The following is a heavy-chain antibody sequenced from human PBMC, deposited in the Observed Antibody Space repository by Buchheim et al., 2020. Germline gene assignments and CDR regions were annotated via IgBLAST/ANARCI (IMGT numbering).Heavy chain of an antibody. Sequence: QVQLQESGPGLVKPSETLSLTCTVSGGSISSYYWSWIRQPPGKGLEWIGYIYYSGSTNYNPSLKSRVTISVDTSKNQFSLKLSSVTAADTAVYYCARGGVKRSSEYFQHWGQGTL. CDR1: GGSISSYY. CDR3: ARGGVKRSSEYFQH. D-gene: IGHD2-21*01. V-gene: IGHV4-59*08. J-gene: IGHJ1*01. CDR2: IYYSGST.